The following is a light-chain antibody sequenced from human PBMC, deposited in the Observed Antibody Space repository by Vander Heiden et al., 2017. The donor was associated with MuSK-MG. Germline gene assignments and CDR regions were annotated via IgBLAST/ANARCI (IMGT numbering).Light chain of an antibody. V-gene: IGKV3-11*01. Sequence: EIVLPQSPAPLSLSPGERATLSCRASQSVGSYLGWYQQRPGQAPRLLIFDASTRANGIPDRFSGSGSGTDFTLTSSSLEPEDFAVYYWHHRSNSLLFGGGTKVEIK. J-gene: IGKJ4*01. CDR3: HHRSNSLL. CDR1: QSVGSY. CDR2: DAS.